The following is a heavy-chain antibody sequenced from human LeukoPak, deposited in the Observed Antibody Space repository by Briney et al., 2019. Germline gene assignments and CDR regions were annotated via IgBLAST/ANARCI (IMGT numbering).Heavy chain of an antibody. J-gene: IGHJ4*02. V-gene: IGHV3-53*01. CDR1: GFTFSSYS. D-gene: IGHD5-18*01. Sequence: PGGSLRLSCAASGFTFSSYSMNWVRQAPGKGLEWVSVIYSGGSTYYADSVKGRFTISRDNSKNTLYLQMNSLRAEDTAVYYCASHTAMVRYFDYWGQGTLVTVSS. CDR2: IYSGGST. CDR3: ASHTAMVRYFDY.